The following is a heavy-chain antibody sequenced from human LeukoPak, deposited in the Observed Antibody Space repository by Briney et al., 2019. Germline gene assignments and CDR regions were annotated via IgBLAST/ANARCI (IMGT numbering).Heavy chain of an antibody. CDR1: GGSISRSRYY. J-gene: IGHJ4*02. V-gene: IGHV4-39*07. Sequence: SETLSLTCTVSGGSISRSRYYWGWIRQPPGKGLEWIGSIYYSGSTCYNPSLKSRVTISVDRSKNQFSLKLSSVTAADTAVYYCARDRHDFWSGFFDYWGQGTLVTVSS. D-gene: IGHD3-3*01. CDR3: ARDRHDFWSGFFDY. CDR2: IYYSGST.